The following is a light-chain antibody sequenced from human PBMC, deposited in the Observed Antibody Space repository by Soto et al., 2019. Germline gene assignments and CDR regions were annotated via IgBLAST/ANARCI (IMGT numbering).Light chain of an antibody. CDR1: QSVSNN. V-gene: IGKV3D-15*01. Sequence: EIVLTQSPGTLSLSPGERATVSCRAIQSVSNNYLAWYQQKPGQAPRLLIYGASNRATGIPDRFSGSGSGTEFTLTISSLQSEDFAVYYCQQYNNWPPWTFGQGTKVDIK. J-gene: IGKJ1*01. CDR2: GAS. CDR3: QQYNNWPPWT.